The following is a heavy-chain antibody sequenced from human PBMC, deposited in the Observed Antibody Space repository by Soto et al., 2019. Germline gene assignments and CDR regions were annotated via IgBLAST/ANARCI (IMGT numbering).Heavy chain of an antibody. V-gene: IGHV1-46*01. CDR3: ARDGTKIFGVARRYHWFDP. J-gene: IGHJ5*02. CDR2: INPSGGST. D-gene: IGHD3-3*01. CDR1: GYTFTSYY. Sequence: SVKVSCKASGYTFTSYYMHWVRQAPGQGLEWMGIINPSGGSTSYAQKFQGRVTMTRDTSTSTVYMELSSLRSEDTAVYYCARDGTKIFGVARRYHWFDPWGQGTLVTVSS.